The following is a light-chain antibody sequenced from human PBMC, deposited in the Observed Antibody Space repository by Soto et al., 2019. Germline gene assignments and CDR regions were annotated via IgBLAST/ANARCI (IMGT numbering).Light chain of an antibody. CDR2: EVI. CDR3: SSYTSRSTLV. J-gene: IGLJ1*01. Sequence: QSALAQPASVSGSPGQSITISCTGTSGDVGGYNYVSWYQQHPGKAPKLIICEVINRPSGVSNRFSGSKSGNTASLTISGLQAEDEADYYCSSYTSRSTLVFGTGTKVTVL. V-gene: IGLV2-14*01. CDR1: SGDVGGYNY.